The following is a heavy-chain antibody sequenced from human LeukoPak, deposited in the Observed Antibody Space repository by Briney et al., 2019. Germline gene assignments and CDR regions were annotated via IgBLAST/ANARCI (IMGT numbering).Heavy chain of an antibody. CDR3: ARLSGSYSNYVYYYYYMDV. V-gene: IGHV1-18*01. Sequence: GASVKVSCKASGYTFTRYGISWVRQAPGQGLEWMGWISAYNGNTNYAQKLQGRVTMTTDTSTSTAYMELRSLRSDDTAVYYCARLSGSYSNYVYYYYYMDVWGKGTTVTVSS. J-gene: IGHJ6*03. D-gene: IGHD4-11*01. CDR2: ISAYNGNT. CDR1: GYTFTRYG.